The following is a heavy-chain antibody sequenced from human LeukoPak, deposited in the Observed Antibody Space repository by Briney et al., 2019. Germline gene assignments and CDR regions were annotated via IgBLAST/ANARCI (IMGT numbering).Heavy chain of an antibody. CDR1: GYTFTIYG. Sequence: ASVTVSCTASGYTFTIYGISWVRQAPGQGLEWMGWISAYNGNTNYAQKLQGRVTMTTDTSTSTAYMELRSLRSDDTAVYYCARDRGRLGPDYWGQGTLVTVSS. D-gene: IGHD6-25*01. CDR2: ISAYNGNT. J-gene: IGHJ4*02. CDR3: ARDRGRLGPDY. V-gene: IGHV1-18*01.